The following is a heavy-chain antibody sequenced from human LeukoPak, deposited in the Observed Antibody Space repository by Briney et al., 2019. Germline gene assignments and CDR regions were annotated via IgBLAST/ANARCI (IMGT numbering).Heavy chain of an antibody. Sequence: SETLSLTCTVSGGSISSSSYYWGWIRQPPGKGLEWIGSIYYSGSTYYNPSLKSRVTISVDTSKNQFSLKLSSVTAADTAVYYCARVSVVVVAATTIDYWGQGTLVTVSS. CDR3: ARVSVVVVAATTIDY. V-gene: IGHV4-39*07. CDR1: GGSISSSSYY. CDR2: IYYSGST. D-gene: IGHD2-15*01. J-gene: IGHJ4*02.